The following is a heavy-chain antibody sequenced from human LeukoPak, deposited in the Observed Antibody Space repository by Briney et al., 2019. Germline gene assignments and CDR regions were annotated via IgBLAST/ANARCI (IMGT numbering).Heavy chain of an antibody. CDR3: ARDAYDILTGYWHFDY. J-gene: IGHJ4*02. V-gene: IGHV1-2*02. D-gene: IGHD3-9*01. Sequence: ASVKVSCKASGYTFTGYYMHWARQAPGQGLEWMGWINPNSGGTNYAQKFQGGVTMTRDTSISTAYMELSRLRSDDTAVYYCARDAYDILTGYWHFDYWGQGTLVTVSS. CDR2: INPNSGGT. CDR1: GYTFTGYY.